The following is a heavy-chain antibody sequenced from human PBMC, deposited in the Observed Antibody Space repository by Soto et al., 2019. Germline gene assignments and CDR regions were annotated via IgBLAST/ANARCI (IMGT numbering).Heavy chain of an antibody. Sequence: SETLSLTCTVSGGSFSSYYWSWIRQSPGKGLEWIGYISHSGITDYNPSLKSRVTISVDSSKNQFSLKLSSVTAADTAVYYCARVASAVYFDFWGQGALVTVSS. J-gene: IGHJ4*02. CDR2: ISHSGIT. CDR1: GGSFSSYY. D-gene: IGHD6-19*01. CDR3: ARVASAVYFDF. V-gene: IGHV4-59*01.